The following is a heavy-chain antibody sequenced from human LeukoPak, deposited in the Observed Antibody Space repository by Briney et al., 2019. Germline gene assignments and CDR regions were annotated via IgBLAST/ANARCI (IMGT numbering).Heavy chain of an antibody. J-gene: IGHJ6*03. V-gene: IGHV3-23*01. Sequence: GGSLRLSCAASGFTFSRYAMTWVRQAPGKGLEWVSAISGSGGSAFYADSVKGRFTISRDNSKNTLYLQMNSLRAEDTAVYYCAKGGPWIHDYYYYMDVWGKGTTVTVSS. CDR1: GFTFSRYA. CDR2: ISGSGGSA. D-gene: IGHD5-18*01. CDR3: AKGGPWIHDYYYYMDV.